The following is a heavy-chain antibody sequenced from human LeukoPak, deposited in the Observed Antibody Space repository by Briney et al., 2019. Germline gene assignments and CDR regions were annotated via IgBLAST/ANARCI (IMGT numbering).Heavy chain of an antibody. D-gene: IGHD3-10*01. Sequence: SETLSLSCSVSGGSISTSTSYWGWIRQPPGKGLEWIGYIYYSGSTYYNPSLKSRVTISVDTSKNQFSLKLSSVTAADTAVYYCARGLGTAYYYGMDVWGQGTTVTVSS. CDR3: ARGLGTAYYYGMDV. CDR1: GGSISTSTSY. CDR2: IYYSGST. J-gene: IGHJ6*02. V-gene: IGHV4-30-4*08.